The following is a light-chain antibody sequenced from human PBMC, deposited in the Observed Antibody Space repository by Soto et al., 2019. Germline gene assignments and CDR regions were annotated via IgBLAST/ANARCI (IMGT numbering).Light chain of an antibody. V-gene: IGKV3-15*01. Sequence: EIVMTQPPATLSVSPGERATLSCRASQSVCSNLAWYQQKPGQAPRLLIYGASTRATGIPARFSGSGSGTEFTPTFSSLQSEDFAVYYCQQYNNWPRTFGQGTKLEIK. J-gene: IGKJ2*01. CDR2: GAS. CDR1: QSVCSN. CDR3: QQYNNWPRT.